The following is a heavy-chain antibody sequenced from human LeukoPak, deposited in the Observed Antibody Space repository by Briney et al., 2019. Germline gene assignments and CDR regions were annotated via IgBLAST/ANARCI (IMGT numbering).Heavy chain of an antibody. CDR1: GGSISSYY. CDR3: ARVGYLYGMDV. CDR2: IYYSGTT. V-gene: IGHV4-59*01. D-gene: IGHD5-18*01. Sequence: SETLSLTCTVSGGSISSYYWSWIRQPPGKGLEWIGYIYYSGTTNYNPSLKSRVTISVDTSKNQFSLKLSSVTAADTAVYYCARVGYLYGMDVWGQGTTVTVSS. J-gene: IGHJ6*02.